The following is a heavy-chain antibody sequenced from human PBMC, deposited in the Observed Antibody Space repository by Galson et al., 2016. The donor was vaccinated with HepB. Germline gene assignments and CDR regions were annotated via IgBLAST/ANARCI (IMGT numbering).Heavy chain of an antibody. J-gene: IGHJ4*02. CDR1: GFNFNKAW. D-gene: IGHD5-24*01. CDR2: IKSEVDGVTT. V-gene: IGHV3-15*05. CDR3: TTLSGD. Sequence: SLRLSCAASGFNFNKAWMNWVRQAPGKGLEWVGRIKSEVDGVTTNYAAPVKGRFTISRDDSRNTLYLQMNSLKIEDTAVYYCTTLSGDWGQGTLVTVSS.